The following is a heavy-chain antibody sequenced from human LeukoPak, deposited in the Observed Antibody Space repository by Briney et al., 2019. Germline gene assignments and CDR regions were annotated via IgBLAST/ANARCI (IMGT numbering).Heavy chain of an antibody. Sequence: GGSLRLSCAASGFTFSSYSMNWVRQAPGKGLEWVSSISSSSSYIYYADSVKGRFTISRDNAKNSLYLQMNSLRAEDTAVYYCARDQGRDDFWSGYYYYYYGMDVWGQGTTVTVSS. V-gene: IGHV3-21*01. CDR2: ISSSSSYI. D-gene: IGHD3-3*01. J-gene: IGHJ6*02. CDR3: ARDQGRDDFWSGYYYYYYGMDV. CDR1: GFTFSSYS.